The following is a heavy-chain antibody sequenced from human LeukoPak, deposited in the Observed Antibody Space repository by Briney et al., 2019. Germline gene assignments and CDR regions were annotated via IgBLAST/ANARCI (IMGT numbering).Heavy chain of an antibody. CDR2: ISGSGGTT. J-gene: IGHJ4*02. V-gene: IGHV3-23*01. CDR3: AKDLGGYDHDY. CDR1: GFTFSNYG. Sequence: PGGSLRLSCAASGFTFSNYGMNWVRQTPGKGLEWVSAISGSGGTTHYADPVKGRFTISRDNSKNTLYLQMNSLRAEDTAVYYCAKDLGGYDHDYWGQGTLVTVSS. D-gene: IGHD5-12*01.